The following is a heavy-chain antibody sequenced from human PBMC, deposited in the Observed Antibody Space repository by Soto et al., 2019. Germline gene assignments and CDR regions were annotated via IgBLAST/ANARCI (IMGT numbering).Heavy chain of an antibody. CDR1: GGSISSYY. Sequence: SETLSLTCTVSGGSISSYYWSWIRQPPGKGLEWIGYIYYSGSTNYNPSLKSRVTISVDTSKNQFSLKLSAVTAADTAVYYCARSGYDSSGYYGAGWGQGTLVTVSS. J-gene: IGHJ4*02. V-gene: IGHV4-59*01. CDR3: ARSGYDSSGYYGAG. CDR2: IYYSGST. D-gene: IGHD3-22*01.